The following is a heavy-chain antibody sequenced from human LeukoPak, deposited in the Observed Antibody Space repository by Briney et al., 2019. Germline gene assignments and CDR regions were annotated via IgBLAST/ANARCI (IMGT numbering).Heavy chain of an antibody. Sequence: ASVKVSCKASGYTFTSYDINWVRQATGQGLEWMGWMNPNSGNTGYAQKFQGRVTMTRHTSISTAYMELSSLRSEDTAVYYCAGKTYYDFWSGSDAFDIWGQGTMVTVSS. CDR1: GYTFTSYD. V-gene: IGHV1-8*01. CDR3: AGKTYYDFWSGSDAFDI. CDR2: MNPNSGNT. J-gene: IGHJ3*02. D-gene: IGHD3-3*01.